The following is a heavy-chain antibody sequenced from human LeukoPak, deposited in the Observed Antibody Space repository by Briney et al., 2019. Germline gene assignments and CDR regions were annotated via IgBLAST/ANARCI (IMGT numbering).Heavy chain of an antibody. V-gene: IGHV4-30-2*01. CDR2: IYHSGST. CDR3: ARIGIGLGQH. J-gene: IGHJ1*01. Sequence: SETLSLTCTVPGGSISSGGYYWSWIRQPPGKGLEWIGYIYHSGSTYYNPSLKSRVTISVDRSKNQFSLKLSSVTAADTAVYYCARIGIGLGQHWGQGTLVTVSS. CDR1: GGSISSGGYY. D-gene: IGHD1-26*01.